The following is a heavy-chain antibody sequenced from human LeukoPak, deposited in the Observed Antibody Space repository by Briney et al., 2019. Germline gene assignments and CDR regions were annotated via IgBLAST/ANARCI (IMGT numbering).Heavy chain of an antibody. V-gene: IGHV1-58*02. CDR1: GFTFTSSA. J-gene: IGHJ2*01. D-gene: IGHD3-10*02. Sequence: SVKVSCKASGFTFTSSAMQWVRQARGQRLEWIGWIVVGSGNTNYAQKFQERVTITRDMSTSTAYMELSSLRSEDTAVYYCAADLRVFHWYFDLWGRGTLVTVSS. CDR2: IVVGSGNT. CDR3: AADLRVFHWYFDL.